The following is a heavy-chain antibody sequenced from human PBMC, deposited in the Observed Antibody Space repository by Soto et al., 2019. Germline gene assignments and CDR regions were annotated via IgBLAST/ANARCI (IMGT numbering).Heavy chain of an antibody. CDR2: ISGSGGST. V-gene: IGHV3-23*01. D-gene: IGHD6-19*01. CDR3: APKPVAGDQYNWFDP. CDR1: GFTFSTYA. Sequence: EVQLLESGGGLVQPGGSRRLSFAASGFTFSTYAMSWVRKAPGKGREGVSAISGSGGSTYYADSVKGRFTISRDNSKNTLYLQMNSLRAEDTAVYYCAPKPVAGDQYNWFDPWGQGTLVTVSS. J-gene: IGHJ5*02.